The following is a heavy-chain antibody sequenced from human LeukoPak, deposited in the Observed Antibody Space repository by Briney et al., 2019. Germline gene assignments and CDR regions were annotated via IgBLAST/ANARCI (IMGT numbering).Heavy chain of an antibody. J-gene: IGHJ4*01. D-gene: IGHD5-18*01. V-gene: IGHV1-69*13. CDR1: GGTFSSYA. Sequence: SVKVSCKASGGTFSSYAISWVRQAPGQGLEWMGGIIPIFGTANYAQKFQGRVTITADESTSTPYMELRSLRSEDTAVYYCARVKLGYSYGYDYWGQGTLVTVSS. CDR2: IIPIFGTA. CDR3: ARVKLGYSYGYDY.